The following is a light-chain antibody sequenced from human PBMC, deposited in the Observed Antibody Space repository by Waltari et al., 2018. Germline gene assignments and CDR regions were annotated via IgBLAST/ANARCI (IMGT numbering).Light chain of an antibody. J-gene: IGLJ1*01. V-gene: IGLV2-14*01. CDR1: SSAVGTYNF. CDR2: GVS. Sequence: QSALTQPAPVSGSPGQSITTSCTGPSSAVGTYNFVSWYQHPPGKAPKLMISGVSNRPSGVSNRFSGSKSDNTASLTISGLQAEDEADYFCCSYTSSNTYVFGTGTRVTVL. CDR3: CSYTSSNTYV.